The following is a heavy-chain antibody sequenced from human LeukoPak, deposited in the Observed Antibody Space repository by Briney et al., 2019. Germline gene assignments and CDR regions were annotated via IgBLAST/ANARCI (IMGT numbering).Heavy chain of an antibody. D-gene: IGHD3-3*01. Sequence: SETLSLTCAVYGGSFSGYYWSWIRQPPGKGLEWIGEINHSGSTNYNPSLKSRVTISVDTSKNQFPLKLSSVTAADTAVYYCVRGLRVAPGLDYWGQGTLVTVSS. V-gene: IGHV4-34*01. J-gene: IGHJ4*02. CDR3: VRGLRVAPGLDY. CDR1: GGSFSGYY. CDR2: INHSGST.